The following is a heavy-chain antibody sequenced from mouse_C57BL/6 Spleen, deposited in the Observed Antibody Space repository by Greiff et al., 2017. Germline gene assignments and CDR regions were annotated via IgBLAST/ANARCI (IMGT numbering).Heavy chain of an antibody. V-gene: IGHV14-4*01. CDR3: DSRGGIFDY. D-gene: IGHD1-1*01. Sequence: VQLQQSGAELVRPGASVKLSCTASGFNFKDDYMHWVKQRPEQGLEWIGWIDPENGDTEYASKFQGKATITADTSSNTAYLQLSGLTSEDTAVYCCDSRGGIFDYWGQGTTLTVSS. CDR1: GFNFKDDY. J-gene: IGHJ2*01. CDR2: IDPENGDT.